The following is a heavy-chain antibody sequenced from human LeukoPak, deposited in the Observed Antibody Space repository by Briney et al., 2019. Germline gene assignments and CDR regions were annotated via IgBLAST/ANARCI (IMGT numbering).Heavy chain of an antibody. V-gene: IGHV4-39*07. CDR3: ARVSVEMATICYFDY. CDR2: MYYSGGS. D-gene: IGHD5-24*01. CDR1: GGSISSSSHY. J-gene: IGHJ4*02. Sequence: PSETLSLTCSVSGGSISSSSHYWGWIRQPPGKGLEWKGSMYYSGGSYHNPSLKSRVTISVDTSKNQLSLKLSSVTAADTAVYYCARVSVEMATICYFDYWGQGTLVTVSS.